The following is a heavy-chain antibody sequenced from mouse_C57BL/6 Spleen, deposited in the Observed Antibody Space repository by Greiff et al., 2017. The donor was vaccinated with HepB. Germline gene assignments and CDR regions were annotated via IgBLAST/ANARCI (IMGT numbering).Heavy chain of an antibody. CDR2: IHPHSGST. Sequence: VQLQQSGAELVKPGASVKLSCKASGYTFTSYWMHWVKQRPGQGLEWIGMIHPHSGSTNYNEKFKSKATLTVDNTSSTAYMQLSSLTSEDSAVYYCAKRKNCFDYWGQGTTLTVSS. J-gene: IGHJ2*01. CDR3: AKRKNCFDY. V-gene: IGHV1-64*01. CDR1: GYTFTSYW.